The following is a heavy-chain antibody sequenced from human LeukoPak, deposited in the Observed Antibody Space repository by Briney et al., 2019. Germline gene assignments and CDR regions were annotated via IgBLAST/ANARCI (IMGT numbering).Heavy chain of an antibody. V-gene: IGHV3-21*01. D-gene: IGHD2-8*02. J-gene: IGHJ3*02. Sequence: GGSLRLSCAASGLTLSSYTFNWVRQAPGKGLEWVAFISSSSTYIYYADSVKGRFTVSRDNAKNSLYLQMDSLRTEDTAVYYCARDHWGWTSSVAFDIWGQGTMVTVSS. CDR2: ISSSSTYI. CDR3: ARDHWGWTSSVAFDI. CDR1: GLTLSSYT.